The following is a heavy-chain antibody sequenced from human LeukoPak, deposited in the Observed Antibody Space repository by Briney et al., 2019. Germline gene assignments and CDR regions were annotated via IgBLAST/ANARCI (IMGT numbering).Heavy chain of an antibody. J-gene: IGHJ4*02. V-gene: IGHV3-74*01. D-gene: IGHD6-19*01. CDR3: AREDSYSIGFSYTSWDYFDY. CDR2: INTDGSST. Sequence: GGSLRLSCAASGFTFSSYWMHWVRQAPGKGLVWVSRINTDGSSTSYADSVKGRFTISRDNAKNTLYLQMNSLRAEDTAVYYCAREDSYSIGFSYTSWDYFDYWGQGTLVTVSS. CDR1: GFTFSSYW.